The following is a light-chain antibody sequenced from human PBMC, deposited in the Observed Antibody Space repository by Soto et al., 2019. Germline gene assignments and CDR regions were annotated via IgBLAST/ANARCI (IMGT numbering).Light chain of an antibody. CDR3: ATWGDSLNAWV. V-gene: IGLV1-44*01. CDR1: SSNIGSNT. J-gene: IGLJ3*02. CDR2: TNN. Sequence: QAVVTQPPSASGTPGQRVTISCSGSSSNIGSNTVNWYQQLPGTAPKLLIHTNNQRPSGVPDRFSGSKSGTSASLAISGLQSEDGAVYHCATWGDSLNAWVFGGGTKLTVL.